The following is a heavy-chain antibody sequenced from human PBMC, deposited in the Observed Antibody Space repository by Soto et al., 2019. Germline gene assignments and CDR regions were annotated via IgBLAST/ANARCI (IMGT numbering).Heavy chain of an antibody. Sequence: QVQLVQSGAEVKKPGASVKVSCKASGYTFTSYGISWVRQAPGQGLEWMGWISAYNGNTNYAQKLQGRVTMTTDTSTSTAYMELRSLRADDTAVYYCARDGTGIAVAGRSPHFDYWGQGTLVTVSS. CDR1: GYTFTSYG. CDR2: ISAYNGNT. CDR3: ARDGTGIAVAGRSPHFDY. V-gene: IGHV1-18*01. J-gene: IGHJ4*02. D-gene: IGHD6-19*01.